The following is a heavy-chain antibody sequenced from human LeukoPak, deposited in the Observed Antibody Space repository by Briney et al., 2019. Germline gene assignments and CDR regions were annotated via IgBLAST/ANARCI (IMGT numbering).Heavy chain of an antibody. J-gene: IGHJ4*02. CDR3: AKDRYCSSTSCYTGGLDY. CDR2: TSWNSGSI. CDR1: GFTGDDYA. V-gene: IGHV3-9*01. D-gene: IGHD2-2*02. Sequence: GGSLRLSCAASGFTGDDYAMHLVRQAAGKGLEWVSGTSWNSGSIGYADSVKGRFTISRDNAKNSLYLQMNSLNTEDTALYYCAKDRYCSSTSCYTGGLDYWGQGTLVTVSS.